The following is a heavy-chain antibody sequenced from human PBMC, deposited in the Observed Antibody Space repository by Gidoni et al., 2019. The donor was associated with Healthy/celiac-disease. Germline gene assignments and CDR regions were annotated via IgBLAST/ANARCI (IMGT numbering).Heavy chain of an antibody. CDR2: IYWIDDS. Sequence: QITLKESGPPLVTPTQTLTLTCTFSGFSLSTSGVGVGWIRQPPGQALVWLALIYWIDDSGYSPALKSRRTVTKDTSKYQVVLTMTNRDPVDTATYYCSRGPSPRTGLFDYWGQGTLVTVSS. V-gene: IGHV2-5*01. CDR1: GFSLSTSGVG. J-gene: IGHJ4*02. CDR3: SRGPSPRTGLFDY.